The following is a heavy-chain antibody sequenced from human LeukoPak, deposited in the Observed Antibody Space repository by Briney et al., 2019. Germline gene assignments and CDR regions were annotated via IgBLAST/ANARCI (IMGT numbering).Heavy chain of an antibody. Sequence: PSETLSLTCTVSGGSISSYYWSWIRQPPGKGLEWIGYIYYSGSTNYNPSLKSRVTISVDTSKNQFSLKLSSVTAADTAVYYCARHSMVQGVDENFDYWGQGTLVTVSS. CDR2: IYYSGST. J-gene: IGHJ4*02. CDR3: ARHSMVQGVDENFDY. D-gene: IGHD3-10*01. CDR1: GGSISSYY. V-gene: IGHV4-59*08.